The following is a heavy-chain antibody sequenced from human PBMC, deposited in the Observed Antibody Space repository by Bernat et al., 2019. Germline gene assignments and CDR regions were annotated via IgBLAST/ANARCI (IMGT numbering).Heavy chain of an antibody. CDR3: TTDLADYIWGSYRYLGWFDP. CDR2: IKSKTDGGTT. CDR1: GFTFSNAW. J-gene: IGHJ5*02. V-gene: IGHV3-15*01. Sequence: EVQLVESGGGLVKPGGSLRLSCAASGFTFSNAWMSWVRQAPGKGLEWVGRIKSKTDGGTTDYAEPVKGRFTISRDDSKNTLYLQMNSLKTEDTAVYYCTTDLADYIWGSYRYLGWFDPWGQGTLVTVSS. D-gene: IGHD3-16*02.